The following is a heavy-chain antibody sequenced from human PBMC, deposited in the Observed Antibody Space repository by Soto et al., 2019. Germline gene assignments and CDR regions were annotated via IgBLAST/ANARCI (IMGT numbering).Heavy chain of an antibody. CDR3: AKAPWAPSIVGSGSYSYYFDY. D-gene: IGHD3-10*01. CDR1: GFTFSSYA. Sequence: PGESLKISCAASGFTFSSYAMSWVRQAPGKGLEWVSAISGSGGSTYYADSVKGRFTISRDNSKNTLYLQMNSLRAEDTAVYYCAKAPWAPSIVGSGSYSYYFDYWGQGTLVTVSS. J-gene: IGHJ4*02. CDR2: ISGSGGST. V-gene: IGHV3-23*01.